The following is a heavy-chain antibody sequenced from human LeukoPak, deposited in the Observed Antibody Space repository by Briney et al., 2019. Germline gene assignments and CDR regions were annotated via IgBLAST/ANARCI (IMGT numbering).Heavy chain of an antibody. CDR3: ARHLNNCGDDCYIFDY. CDR1: GGSIFSYY. Sequence: SETLSLTCTVSGGSIFSYYWSWIRQPPGKGLEWMGYIYYSGSTNYNPSPKSRVTISVDTSKNQFSLKVSSVIAADTAVYYCARHLNNCGDDCYIFDYWGQGTLVTVSS. J-gene: IGHJ4*02. CDR2: IYYSGST. V-gene: IGHV4-59*08. D-gene: IGHD2-21*01.